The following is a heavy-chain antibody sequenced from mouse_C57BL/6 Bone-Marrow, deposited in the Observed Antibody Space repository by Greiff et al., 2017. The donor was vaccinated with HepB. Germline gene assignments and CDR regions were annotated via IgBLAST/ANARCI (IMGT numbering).Heavy chain of an antibody. D-gene: IGHD1-1*01. CDR1: GFTFSSYA. V-gene: IGHV5-4*03. J-gene: IGHJ1*03. CDR3: ARSFYYYGSSYWYFDV. Sequence: EVKVVESGGGLVKPGGSLKLSCAASGFTFSSYAMSWVRQTPEKRLEWVATISDGGSYTYYPDNVKGRFTISRDNAKNNLYLQMSHLKSEDTAMYYCARSFYYYGSSYWYFDVWAQGPRSPSPQ. CDR2: ISDGGSYT.